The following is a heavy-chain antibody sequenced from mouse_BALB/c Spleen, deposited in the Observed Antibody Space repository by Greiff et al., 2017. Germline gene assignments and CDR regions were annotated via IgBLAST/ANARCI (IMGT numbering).Heavy chain of an antibody. CDR1: GFTFSSYA. D-gene: IGHD1-1*01. J-gene: IGHJ2*01. CDR2: ISSGGST. V-gene: IGHV5-6-5*01. CDR3: ARGYYGSSYYFDY. Sequence: EVNVVESGGGLVKPGGSLKLSCAASGFTFSSYAMSWVRQTPEKRLEWVASISSGGSTYYPDSVKGRFTISRDNARNILYLQMSSLRSEDTAMYYCARGYYGSSYYFDYWGQGTTLTVSS.